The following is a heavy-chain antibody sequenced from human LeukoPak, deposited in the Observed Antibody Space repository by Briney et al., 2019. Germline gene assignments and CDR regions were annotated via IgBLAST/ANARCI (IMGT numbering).Heavy chain of an antibody. Sequence: GGSLRLSCAASGFTFSSYAMSWVRQAPGKGLEWVSAISGSGGSTYYADSVKGWFTISRDNSKNTLYLQMNSLRAEDTAVYYCAKAAITMVRGVIITYNRIYYFDYWGQGTLVTVSS. CDR1: GFTFSSYA. V-gene: IGHV3-23*01. CDR2: ISGSGGST. D-gene: IGHD3-10*01. J-gene: IGHJ4*02. CDR3: AKAAITMVRGVIITYNRIYYFDY.